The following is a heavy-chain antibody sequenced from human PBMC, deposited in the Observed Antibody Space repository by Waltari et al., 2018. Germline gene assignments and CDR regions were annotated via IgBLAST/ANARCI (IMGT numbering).Heavy chain of an antibody. Sequence: QVQLVESGGGVVPPGRSLRLSCEASGFHFRNYGMHWVRQAPGKGLEWVTVIGVDGNKKLYVDSVKGRFTISRDNSKNTLYLQMDSLRKEDTAMYYCATGIAAPGIFDYWGRGTLVTVSS. CDR2: IGVDGNKK. CDR1: GFHFRNYG. J-gene: IGHJ4*02. D-gene: IGHD6-13*01. CDR3: ATGIAAPGIFDY. V-gene: IGHV3-33*08.